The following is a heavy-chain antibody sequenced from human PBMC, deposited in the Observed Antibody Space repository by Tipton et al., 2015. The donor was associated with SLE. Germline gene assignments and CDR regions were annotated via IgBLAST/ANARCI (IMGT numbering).Heavy chain of an antibody. CDR2: IYYSGST. CDR1: GGSISSHY. CDR3: ASAFGDYYYDSSGYYSDY. D-gene: IGHD3-22*01. J-gene: IGHJ4*02. Sequence: TLSLTCTVSGGSISSHYWSWIRQPPGKGLEWIGYIYYSGSTYYNPSLKSRVTISVDTSKNQFSLKLSSVTAADTAVYYCASAFGDYYYDSSGYYSDYWGQGTLVTVSS. V-gene: IGHV4-59*11.